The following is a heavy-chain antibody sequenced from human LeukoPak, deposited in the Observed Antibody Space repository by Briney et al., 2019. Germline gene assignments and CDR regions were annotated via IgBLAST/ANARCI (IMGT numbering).Heavy chain of an antibody. J-gene: IGHJ4*02. CDR1: GYSFTSYW. CDR3: ARDGSGGSSGWSYFDY. Sequence: RISCKGSGYSFTSYWISWVRQAPGQGLEWMGGIIPIFGTANYAQKFQGRVTITADESTSTAYMELSSLRSEDTAVYYCARDGSGGSSGWSYFDYWGQGTLVTVSS. D-gene: IGHD6-19*01. CDR2: IIPIFGTA. V-gene: IGHV1-69*01.